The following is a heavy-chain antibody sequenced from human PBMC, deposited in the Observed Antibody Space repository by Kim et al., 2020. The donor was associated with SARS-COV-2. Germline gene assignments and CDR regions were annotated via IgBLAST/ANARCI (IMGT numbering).Heavy chain of an antibody. CDR1: GFSFSAYD. Sequence: GGSLRLSCATSGFSFSAYDMNWVRQAPGKGLEWLSFITKSSNTIYYADSVKGRFTISRDNAKNSLYLQMNSLRDKETAVYYCVRDRMGGAFDIWGQGTMVTVSS. CDR3: VRDRMGGAFDI. V-gene: IGHV3-48*02. CDR2: ITKSSNTI. J-gene: IGHJ3*02. D-gene: IGHD3-16*01.